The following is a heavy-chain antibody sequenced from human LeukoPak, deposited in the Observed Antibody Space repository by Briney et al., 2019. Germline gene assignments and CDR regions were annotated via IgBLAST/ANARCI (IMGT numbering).Heavy chain of an antibody. J-gene: IGHJ4*02. Sequence: GGSLRLSCAASGFTFSSYGMSWVRQAPGKGLEWVSAISGSGGSTYYADSVKGRFIISRDNSKNTLYLQMNSLRAEDTAVYYCARDKNQDSSGYPKPIDYWGQGTLVTVSS. V-gene: IGHV3-23*01. D-gene: IGHD3-22*01. CDR3: ARDKNQDSSGYPKPIDY. CDR2: ISGSGGST. CDR1: GFTFSSYG.